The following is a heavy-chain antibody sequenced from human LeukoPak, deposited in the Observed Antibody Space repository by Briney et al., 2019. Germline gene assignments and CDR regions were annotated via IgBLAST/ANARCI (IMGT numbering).Heavy chain of an antibody. CDR3: ARGPGYSSSDGAFDI. Sequence: KPSETLSLTCAVYGGSFSGYYWSWIRQPPGKGLEWIGEINHSGSTNYNPSLKSRVTISVDTSKNQFSLKPSSVTAADTAVYYCARGPGYSSSDGAFDIWGQGTMVTVSS. CDR2: INHSGST. D-gene: IGHD6-13*01. CDR1: GGSFSGYY. J-gene: IGHJ3*02. V-gene: IGHV4-34*01.